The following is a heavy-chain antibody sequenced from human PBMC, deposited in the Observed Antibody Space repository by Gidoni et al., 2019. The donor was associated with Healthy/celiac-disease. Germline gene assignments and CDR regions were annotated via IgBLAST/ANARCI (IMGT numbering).Heavy chain of an antibody. J-gene: IGHJ4*02. V-gene: IGHV2-5*02. CDR2: IYWDDDK. Sequence: QITLKESGPTLVKPTQTLTLTCTFSGFSLSTSGVGVGWIRQPPGKALEWLALIYWDDDKRYSPSLKSRLTITKDTSKNQVVLTMTNMDPVDTPPYYCAHTATWYPNGAYYSGSYYLWDYWGQGTLVTVSS. CDR1: GFSLSTSGVG. CDR3: AHTATWYPNGAYYSGSYYLWDY. D-gene: IGHD1-26*01.